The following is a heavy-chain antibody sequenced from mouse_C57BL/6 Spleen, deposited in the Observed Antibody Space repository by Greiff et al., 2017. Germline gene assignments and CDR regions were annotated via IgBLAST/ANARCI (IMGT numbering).Heavy chain of an antibody. CDR2: INPYNGGT. CDR1: GYTFTDYY. Sequence: EVQLQESGPVLVKPGASVKMSCKASGYTFTDYYMNWVKQSHGKSLEWIGVINPYNGGTSYNQKFKGKATLTVDKSSSTAYMELNSLTSEDSAVYYCAKGGSYDYDAGHWGQGTLVTVSA. D-gene: IGHD2-4*01. CDR3: AKGGSYDYDAGH. V-gene: IGHV1-19*01. J-gene: IGHJ3*01.